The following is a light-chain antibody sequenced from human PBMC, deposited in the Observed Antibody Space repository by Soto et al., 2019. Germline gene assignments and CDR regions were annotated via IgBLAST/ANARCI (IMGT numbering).Light chain of an antibody. CDR3: QQYNNWPPNT. V-gene: IGKV3-15*01. J-gene: IGKJ4*01. Sequence: EIVMTQSPATLSVSPGERATLSCRASQSVSSNLAWYQQKPGQAPRLLIYGASTRATGIPARFSGSGSGTEFHLNIRSLQSENFAVYYRQQYNNWPPNTFGGGTKVEIK. CDR1: QSVSSN. CDR2: GAS.